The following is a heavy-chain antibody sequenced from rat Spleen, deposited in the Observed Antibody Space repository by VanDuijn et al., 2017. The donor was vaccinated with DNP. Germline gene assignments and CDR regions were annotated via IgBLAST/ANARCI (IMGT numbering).Heavy chain of an antibody. CDR3: ATDQGTITAPFDS. Sequence: EVQLQESGPGLVKPSQSLSLTCSVTGYSITSIYRWTWIRKFPGNKLEWMGYINSVGSTNYNPSLKSRISITRDTSKNQCFLQVNSVTTEDTATYYCATDQGTITAPFDSWGPGVMVTVSS. CDR1: GYSITSIYR. CDR2: INSVGST. D-gene: IGHD1-2*01. J-gene: IGHJ2*01. V-gene: IGHV3-3*01.